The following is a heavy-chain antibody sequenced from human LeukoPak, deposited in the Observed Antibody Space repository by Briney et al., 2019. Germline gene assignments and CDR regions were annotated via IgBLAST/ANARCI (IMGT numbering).Heavy chain of an antibody. CDR1: EFTFSSYN. Sequence: PGGSLRLSCAASEFTFSSYNLNWLRQAPGKGLEWVSYISSSSSTIYYADSVKGRFTISRDNAKNSLYLQMNSLRAEDTAVYYYARRAARGRFDPWGQGTLVTVSS. CDR2: ISSSSSTI. CDR3: ARRAARGRFDP. J-gene: IGHJ5*02. D-gene: IGHD6-6*01. V-gene: IGHV3-48*01.